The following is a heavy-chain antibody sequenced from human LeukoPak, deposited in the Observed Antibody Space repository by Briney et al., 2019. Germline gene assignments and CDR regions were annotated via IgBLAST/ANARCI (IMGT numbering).Heavy chain of an antibody. CDR2: INPNSGGA. D-gene: IGHD2-2*01. J-gene: IGHJ5*02. Sequence: ASVKVSCKASGYTFTDYFVHWVRHAPGQGLEWMGWINPNSGGAKYAQKFQGRATMTRDTSISTAYMELSRLRSDDTAVYYCARESIVVVPAALASWDWFDPWGQGTLVTVSS. CDR1: GYTFTDYF. V-gene: IGHV1-2*02. CDR3: ARESIVVVPAALASWDWFDP.